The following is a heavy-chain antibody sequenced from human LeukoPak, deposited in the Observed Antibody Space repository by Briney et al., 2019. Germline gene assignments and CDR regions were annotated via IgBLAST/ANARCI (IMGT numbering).Heavy chain of an antibody. CDR1: GFTFSSYA. CDR3: YGVAPPYYYYGMDV. CDR2: ISYDGNNK. D-gene: IGHD2-15*01. J-gene: IGHJ6*02. Sequence: AGGSLRLSCAASGFTFSSYAMHWVRQAPGKGLEWVAVISYDGNNKDYADSVKGRFTISRDNSKNTLYLQMHSLRAEDTALYYCYGVAPPYYYYGMDVWGQGTTVTVSS. V-gene: IGHV3-30*03.